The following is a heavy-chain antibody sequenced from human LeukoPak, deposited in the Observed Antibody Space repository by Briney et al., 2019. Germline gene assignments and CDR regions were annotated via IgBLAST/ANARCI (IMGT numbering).Heavy chain of an antibody. V-gene: IGHV3-21*01. CDR2: ISSSSSYI. Sequence: KPGGSLRLSCAASGFTFSSYSMNWVRQAPGKGLEWVSSISSSSSYIYYADSVKGRFTISRDNAKNSLYLQMNSLRAEDTAVYYCARDLRDYGDYVGGTFDYWGQGTLVTVSS. CDR1: GFTFSSYS. D-gene: IGHD4-17*01. J-gene: IGHJ4*02. CDR3: ARDLRDYGDYVGGTFDY.